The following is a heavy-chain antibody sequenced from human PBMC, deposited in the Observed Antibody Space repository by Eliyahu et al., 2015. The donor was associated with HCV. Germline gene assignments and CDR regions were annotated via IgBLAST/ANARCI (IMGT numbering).Heavy chain of an antibody. Sequence: QVQLVESGGGVVQPGRSLXLXXXASXFTFSSYAMHXVRQAPGKGLEWVAVISYDGSNKYYADSVKGRFTISRDNSKNTLYLQMNSLRAEDTAVYYCASHAYSSSSDRDYWGQGTLVTVSS. CDR3: ASHAYSSSSDRDY. J-gene: IGHJ4*02. D-gene: IGHD6-6*01. V-gene: IGHV3-30-3*01. CDR2: ISYDGSNK. CDR1: XFTFSSYA.